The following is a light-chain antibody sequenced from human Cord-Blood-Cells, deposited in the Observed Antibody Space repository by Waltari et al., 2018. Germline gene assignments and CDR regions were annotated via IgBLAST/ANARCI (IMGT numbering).Light chain of an antibody. CDR3: QKYNIAPLT. CDR2: AAS. J-gene: IGKJ4*01. V-gene: IGKV1-27*01. Sequence: DIQMTQPPSSLSASVGDRVTITCRASQGIRNYLAWNQQKPGKVPKLLIYAASTLQSGVPSRFMGVGSGTNSTLTIGSLQPEDVATYYCQKYNIAPLTFGGGTKVEIK. CDR1: QGIRNY.